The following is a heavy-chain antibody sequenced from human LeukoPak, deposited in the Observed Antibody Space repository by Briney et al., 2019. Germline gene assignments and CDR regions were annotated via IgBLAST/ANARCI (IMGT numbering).Heavy chain of an antibody. CDR3: ARNPLLDDSSGYYYGWDY. D-gene: IGHD3-22*01. J-gene: IGHJ4*02. CDR2: ISAYNGNT. Sequence: GASVKVSFTSSGGTFTIYAISWVRQAPGQGLEWMGWISAYNGNTNYSQKLQGRVTMTTDTSKSTDYMELRSLRSDDTAVYYCARNPLLDDSSGYYYGWDYWGQGTLVTVSS. V-gene: IGHV1-18*01. CDR1: GGTFTIYA.